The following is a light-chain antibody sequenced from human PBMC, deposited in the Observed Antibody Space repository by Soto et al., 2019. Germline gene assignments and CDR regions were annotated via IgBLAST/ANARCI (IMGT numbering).Light chain of an antibody. CDR2: DVN. CDR1: SSDIGAYNF. Sequence: QSALTQPASVSGSPGQSITISCTGTSSDIGAYNFVSWYQQHPGKAPKLMLYDVNIRPSGVSNRFSGSKSGTTASLTISGLQAEDEADYYCTSWTTRSTVIFGGGTKLTVL. J-gene: IGLJ2*01. V-gene: IGLV2-14*01. CDR3: TSWTTRSTVI.